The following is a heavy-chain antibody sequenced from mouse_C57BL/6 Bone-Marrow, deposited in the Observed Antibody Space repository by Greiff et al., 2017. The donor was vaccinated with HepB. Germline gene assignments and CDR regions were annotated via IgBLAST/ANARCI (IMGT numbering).Heavy chain of an antibody. J-gene: IGHJ1*03. CDR1: GFTFSSYA. CDR3: ARGGPTIVTTWYFDV. D-gene: IGHD2-5*01. V-gene: IGHV5-4*01. CDR2: ISDGGSYT. Sequence: EVQVVESGGGLVKPGGSLKLSCAASGFTFSSYAMSWVRQTPEKRLEWVATISDGGSYTYYPDNVKGRFTISRDNAKNNLYLQMSHLKSEDTAMYYCARGGPTIVTTWYFDVWGTGTTVTGSS.